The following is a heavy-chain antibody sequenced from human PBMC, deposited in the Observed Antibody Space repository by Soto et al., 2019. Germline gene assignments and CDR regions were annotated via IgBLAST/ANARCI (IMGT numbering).Heavy chain of an antibody. V-gene: IGHV4-4*02. CDR1: GYSISSGYW. D-gene: IGHD1-26*01. J-gene: IGHJ6*04. CDR3: ARSGDYSMDV. CDR2: MYHSGST. Sequence: QVQLQESDTGLVKPSETLSLSCAVSGYSISSGYWWTWVRQPPGKGLEWIGEMYHSGSTNYNPSLKSRVTISVDKSKNQFSLRLSSVTAADTAVYYWARSGDYSMDVWGKGTTVTVPS.